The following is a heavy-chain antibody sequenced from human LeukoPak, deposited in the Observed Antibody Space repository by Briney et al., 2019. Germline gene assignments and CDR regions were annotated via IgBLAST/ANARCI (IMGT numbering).Heavy chain of an antibody. Sequence: PGGSLRPSCAASGFTFSSYGMHWVRQAPGKGLEWVAFIRYDGSNKYYADSVKGRLTISRDNSKNTLYLQMNSLRAEDTAVYYCAKDGPSIAAAGMSYFDYWGQGTLVTVSS. J-gene: IGHJ4*02. D-gene: IGHD6-13*01. CDR2: IRYDGSNK. CDR1: GFTFSSYG. CDR3: AKDGPSIAAAGMSYFDY. V-gene: IGHV3-30*02.